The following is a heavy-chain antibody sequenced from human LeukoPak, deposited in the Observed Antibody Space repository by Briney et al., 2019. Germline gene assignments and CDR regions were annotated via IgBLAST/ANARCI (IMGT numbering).Heavy chain of an antibody. Sequence: SETLSLTCTVSGASISSYYWSWIRQPPGKGLEWIGDIYYSGSIKYNPSLKSRVTMSVGTSKNQFSLKLSSMTAADTAIYYCARENPSGYYNRPIDYWGQGTLVTVSS. D-gene: IGHD3-22*01. V-gene: IGHV4-59*01. CDR2: IYYSGSI. CDR3: ARENPSGYYNRPIDY. CDR1: GASISSYY. J-gene: IGHJ4*02.